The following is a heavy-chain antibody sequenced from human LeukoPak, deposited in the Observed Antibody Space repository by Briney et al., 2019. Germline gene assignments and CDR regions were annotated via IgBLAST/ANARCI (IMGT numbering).Heavy chain of an antibody. J-gene: IGHJ6*03. CDR2: IYYSGST. Sequence: SETLSPTCTVSGGSISSYYWSWIRQPPGKGLEWIGYIYYSGSTNYNPSLKSRVTISVDTSKNQFSLKLSSVTAADTAVYYCARMVKANYYYYMDVWGKGTTVTISS. CDR1: GGSISSYY. CDR3: ARMVKANYYYYMDV. D-gene: IGHD5-18*01. V-gene: IGHV4-59*01.